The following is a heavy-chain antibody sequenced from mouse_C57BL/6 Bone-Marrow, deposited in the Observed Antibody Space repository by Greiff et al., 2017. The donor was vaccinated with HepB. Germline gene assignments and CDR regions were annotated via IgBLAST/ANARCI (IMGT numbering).Heavy chain of an antibody. CDR1: GYTFTSYW. Sequence: QVQLQQPGTELVKPGASVKLSCKASGYTFTSYWMHWVKQMPGQGLEWIGNINPSNGGTNYNEKFKSKATLTVDKSSSTAYLHLSSLTSEDSAVYYCASGSYYGRPFWYFDVWGTGTTVTVSS. CDR3: ASGSYYGRPFWYFDV. J-gene: IGHJ1*03. D-gene: IGHD1-1*01. V-gene: IGHV1-53*01. CDR2: INPSNGGT.